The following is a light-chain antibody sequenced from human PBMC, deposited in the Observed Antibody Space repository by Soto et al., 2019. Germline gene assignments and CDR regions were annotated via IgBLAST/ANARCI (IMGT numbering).Light chain of an antibody. CDR2: GAS. V-gene: IGKV3-15*01. CDR1: QSVSTD. J-gene: IGKJ5*01. CDR3: QQYNHWPHT. Sequence: EIVMTQSPATLSLSPGEKATLSCRASQSVSTDLAWYRQTPGQAPRLLVYGASATATGMPARFSGSGSGTEFTLTISSLHCEDFAMLYCQQYNHWPHTFGQGTRLEIK.